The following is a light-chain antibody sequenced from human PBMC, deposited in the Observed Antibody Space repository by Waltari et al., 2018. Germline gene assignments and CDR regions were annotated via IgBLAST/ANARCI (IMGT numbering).Light chain of an antibody. Sequence: SYELTQPPSVSVSPGQTASITCSGDTLGDKYACWYQKKPGQSPVQVIYEDSKRPSGIPERFSGSNSGNTATLTISGTQAMDEADYYCQAWDSSTPSYVFGTGTKVTVL. CDR2: EDS. J-gene: IGLJ1*01. CDR3: QAWDSSTPSYV. CDR1: TLGDKY. V-gene: IGLV3-1*01.